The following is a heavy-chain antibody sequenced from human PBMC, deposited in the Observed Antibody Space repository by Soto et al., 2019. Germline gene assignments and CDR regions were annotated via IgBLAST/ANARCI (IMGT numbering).Heavy chain of an antibody. V-gene: IGHV5-51*01. CDR2: IFPSDSVT. CDR1: GYTFTNYW. J-gene: IGHJ4*02. D-gene: IGHD2-2*03. Sequence: GESLKISCKASGYTFTNYWIGWVRQVPGEGLEWMGFIFPSDSVTRYSPSFQGQVTISVDKSVDTTYLQWGSLKASDTAMYYCVRGMDRNSAGFWGLGTMVTSPQ. CDR3: VRGMDRNSAGF.